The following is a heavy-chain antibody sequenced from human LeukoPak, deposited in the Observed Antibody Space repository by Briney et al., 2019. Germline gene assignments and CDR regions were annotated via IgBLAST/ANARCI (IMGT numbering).Heavy chain of an antibody. CDR3: ARSHIGVPNPADY. Sequence: ASVKVSCKASGYTFTGYYMHWVRQAPGQGLEWMGWINPNSGGTNYAQKFQGRVTMTRDTSTSTVYMELSSLRSEDTAVYYCARSHIGVPNPADYWGQGTLVTVSS. CDR2: INPNSGGT. J-gene: IGHJ4*02. D-gene: IGHD2-21*01. V-gene: IGHV1-2*02. CDR1: GYTFTGYY.